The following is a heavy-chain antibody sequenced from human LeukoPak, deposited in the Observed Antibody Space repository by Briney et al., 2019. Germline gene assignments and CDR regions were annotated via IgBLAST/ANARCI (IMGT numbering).Heavy chain of an antibody. CDR2: MNPNSGNT. D-gene: IGHD3-10*01. Sequence: ASVKVSCKASGYTFTGYDINWVRQATGQGLEWMGWMNPNSGNTGYAQKFQGRVTMTRNTSISTAYMELSSLRSEDTAVYYCARVGITMVRGPSRRVWFDPWGQGTLVTVSS. CDR3: ARVGITMVRGPSRRVWFDP. V-gene: IGHV1-8*01. J-gene: IGHJ5*02. CDR1: GYTFTGYD.